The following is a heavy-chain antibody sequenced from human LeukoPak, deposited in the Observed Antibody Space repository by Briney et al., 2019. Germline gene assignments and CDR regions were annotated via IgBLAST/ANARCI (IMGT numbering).Heavy chain of an antibody. J-gene: IGHJ4*02. CDR3: ARGWGYCSGGSCYVFDY. CDR1: GDTVSSNSAA. D-gene: IGHD2-15*01. V-gene: IGHV6-1*01. CDR2: TYYRSKWYN. Sequence: SQTLSLTCAISGDTVSSNSAAWNWIRQSPSRGLEWLGGTYYRSKWYNDYAVSVKSRIAINPDTSKNQFSLQLKSVTPEDTAVYHCARGWGYCSGGSCYVFDYWGRGTLVTVSA.